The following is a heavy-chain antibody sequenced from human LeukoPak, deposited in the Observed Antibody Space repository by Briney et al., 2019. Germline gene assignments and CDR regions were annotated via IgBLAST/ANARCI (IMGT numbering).Heavy chain of an antibody. CDR3: ARLHVDIMTTTSYYFDF. CDR2: IKYDGSDK. CDR1: GFTFSNYW. J-gene: IGHJ4*02. Sequence: PGGSLRLSCVASGFTFSNYWVTWVRQTPGKGLEWVANIKYDGSDKHYVDSVKGRFSISRDNAKNSMYLQMNSLRADDTAVYYCARLHVDIMTTTSYYFDFWGQGTLVTVSS. V-gene: IGHV3-7*01. D-gene: IGHD5-12*01.